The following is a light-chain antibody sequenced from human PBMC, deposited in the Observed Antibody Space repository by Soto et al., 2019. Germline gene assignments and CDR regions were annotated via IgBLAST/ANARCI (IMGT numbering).Light chain of an antibody. J-gene: IGKJ1*01. Sequence: EIVLTQSPGTLSLSPGERATLSCRASQSVSSSYLAWYQQKPGQAPRLLISGASSRATGIPDRFSGGGSGTDFTLTISGLEPEDLAVYFCQQYGSSPGTFGQGTKVEIK. V-gene: IGKV3-20*01. CDR2: GAS. CDR1: QSVSSSY. CDR3: QQYGSSPGT.